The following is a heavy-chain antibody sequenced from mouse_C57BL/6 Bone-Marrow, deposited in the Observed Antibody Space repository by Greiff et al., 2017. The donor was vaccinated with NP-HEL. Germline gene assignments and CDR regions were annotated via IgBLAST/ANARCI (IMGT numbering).Heavy chain of an antibody. J-gene: IGHJ1*03. V-gene: IGHV3-3*01. CDR2: TFYSGIT. Sequence: EVKVVESGPSLVRPSQTLSLTCTVTGFSINSDCYWIWIRQFPGNKLEYIGYTFYSGITYYNPSLESRTYITRDTSKNQFSLKLSSVTTEDTATYYCARASYYSNLWYFDVWGTGTTVTVSS. CDR3: ARASYYSNLWYFDV. D-gene: IGHD2-5*01. CDR1: GFSINSDCY.